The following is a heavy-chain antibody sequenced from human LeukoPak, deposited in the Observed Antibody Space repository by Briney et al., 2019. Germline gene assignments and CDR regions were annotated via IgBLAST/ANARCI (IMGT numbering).Heavy chain of an antibody. CDR3: AKGGVVGTRYYFDS. D-gene: IGHD2-15*01. V-gene: IGHV3-7*01. CDR1: GFSFSYYW. CDR2: TKEDGSGS. Sequence: PGGSLRLSCAAPGFSFSYYWMSWVRQAPGKGLEWVANTKEDGSGSSYVDSVKGRFTISRDNAKNSLYLQMNNLRAEDTAVYYCAKGGVVGTRYYFDSWGQGTLVTVSS. J-gene: IGHJ4*02.